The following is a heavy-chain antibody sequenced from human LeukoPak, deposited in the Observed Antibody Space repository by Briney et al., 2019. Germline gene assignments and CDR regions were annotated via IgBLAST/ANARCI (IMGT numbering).Heavy chain of an antibody. J-gene: IGHJ4*02. CDR1: GFTVSNNY. CDR2: IYSGGST. V-gene: IGHV3-66*04. D-gene: IGHD2/OR15-2a*01. CDR3: ARPRNSPCDY. Sequence: GGSLRFSCAASGFTVSNNYMSWVRQAPGKGLEWVSVIYSGGSTYYADSVRGRFTISRDNSKNTLYLQMNSLRAEDTAVYYCARPRNSPCDYWGQGTLVTVSS.